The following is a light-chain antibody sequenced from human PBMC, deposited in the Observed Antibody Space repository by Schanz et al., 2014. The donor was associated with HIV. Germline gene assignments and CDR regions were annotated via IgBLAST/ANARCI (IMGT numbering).Light chain of an antibody. J-gene: IGKJ1*01. V-gene: IGKV1-27*01. CDR2: AAS. Sequence: IQLTQSPSSLSASVGDRVTITCRASQGISNYLAWYQQKPGKAPKLLIYAASTLQSGVPSRFSGNESGADFTLTISSLQPEDVATYYCQKYNSAPWTFGQGTKVQIK. CDR1: QGISNY. CDR3: QKYNSAPWT.